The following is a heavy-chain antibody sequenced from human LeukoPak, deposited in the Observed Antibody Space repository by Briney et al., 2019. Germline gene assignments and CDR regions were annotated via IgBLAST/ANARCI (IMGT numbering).Heavy chain of an antibody. J-gene: IGHJ4*02. V-gene: IGHV1-18*01. CDR3: ARDAIWFGVLFPEFDY. CDR1: GYTFTSYG. Sequence: ASVKVSCKASGYTFTSYGISWVRQAPGQGLAWMGWISAYNGNTNYAQKLQGRVTMTTDTSTSTAYMELRSLRSDDTAVYYCARDAIWFGVLFPEFDYWGQGTLVTVSS. CDR2: ISAYNGNT. D-gene: IGHD3-10*01.